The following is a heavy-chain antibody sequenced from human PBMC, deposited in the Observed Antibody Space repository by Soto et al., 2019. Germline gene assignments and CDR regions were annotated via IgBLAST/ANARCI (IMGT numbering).Heavy chain of an antibody. D-gene: IGHD6-19*01. V-gene: IGHV4-59*08. Sequence: ETLSLTCTVSGGSISSYYWSWIRQPPGKGLEWIGYIYYSGSTNYNPSLKSRVTISVDTSKNQFSLKLSSVTAADTAVYYCARQKRRQWLVFDYWGQGTLVTVSS. CDR3: ARQKRRQWLVFDY. J-gene: IGHJ4*02. CDR1: GGSISSYY. CDR2: IYYSGST.